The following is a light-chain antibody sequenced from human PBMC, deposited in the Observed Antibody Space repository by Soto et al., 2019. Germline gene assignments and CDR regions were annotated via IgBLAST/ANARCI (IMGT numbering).Light chain of an antibody. CDR3: QQANSFPYT. V-gene: IGKV1-12*01. Sequence: DIQMTQSPSSVSASVGDRVTINCRASQGVSSWLAWSQQKPGKAPKLLIYAASSLQSGVPSRFSGSGSGTDFTLTISSLQPEDFATYYCQQANSFPYTFGQGTKLEIK. CDR2: AAS. CDR1: QGVSSW. J-gene: IGKJ2*01.